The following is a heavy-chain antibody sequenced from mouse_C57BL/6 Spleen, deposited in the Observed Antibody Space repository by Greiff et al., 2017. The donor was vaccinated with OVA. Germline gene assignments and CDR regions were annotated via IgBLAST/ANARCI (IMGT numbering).Heavy chain of an antibody. V-gene: IGHV1-74*01. Sequence: VQLQQPGAELVKPGASVKVSCKASGYTFTSYWMHWVKQRPGQGLEWIGRIHPSDNDTNYNQKFKGKATLTVDKSSRTAYMKLSGLTSEDSAVYYCAIDWDVWFAYWGQGTLVTVSA. D-gene: IGHD4-1*01. CDR2: IHPSDNDT. CDR1: GYTFTSYW. CDR3: AIDWDVWFAY. J-gene: IGHJ3*01.